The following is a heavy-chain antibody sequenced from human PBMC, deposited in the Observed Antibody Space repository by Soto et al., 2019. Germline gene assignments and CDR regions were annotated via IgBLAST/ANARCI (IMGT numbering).Heavy chain of an antibody. CDR3: ARDPYSGHILGGYYYYGMDV. V-gene: IGHV1-69*13. D-gene: IGHD5-12*01. CDR1: GGTFSSYA. J-gene: IGHJ6*02. CDR2: IIPIFGTA. Sequence: ASVKVSCKASGGTFSSYAISWVRQAPGQGLEWMGGIIPIFGTANYAQKFQGRVTITADESTSTAYMELSSLRSEDTAVYYCARDPYSGHILGGYYYYGMDVWGQGTTVTVSS.